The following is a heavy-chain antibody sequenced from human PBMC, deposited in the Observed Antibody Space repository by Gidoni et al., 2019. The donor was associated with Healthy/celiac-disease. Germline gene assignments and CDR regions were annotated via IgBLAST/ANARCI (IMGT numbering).Heavy chain of an antibody. J-gene: IGHJ6*02. CDR1: GGSFSGYY. CDR2: INHSGST. Sequence: QVQLQQWGAGLLKPSETLSLTCAVYGGSFSGYYWSWIRQPPGKGLEWIGEINHSGSTNYNPSLKSRVTISVDTSKNQFSLKLSSVTAADTAVYYCARVKWILAWAGYYGMDVWGQGTTVTVSS. V-gene: IGHV4-34*01. CDR3: ARVKWILAWAGYYGMDV. D-gene: IGHD3-3*02.